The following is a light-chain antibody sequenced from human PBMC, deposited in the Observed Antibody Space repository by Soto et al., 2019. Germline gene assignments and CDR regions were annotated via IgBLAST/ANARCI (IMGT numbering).Light chain of an antibody. CDR2: GNS. Sequence: QSVLTQPPSVSGAPGQRVTDSCTGSSSNIGAGYDVHWYQQLPGTAPKLLIYGNSNRPSGVPDRFSGSKSGTSASLAITGLQAEDEADYYCQSYDSSLSGSVFGGETKVTVL. CDR1: SSNIGAGYD. V-gene: IGLV1-40*01. CDR3: QSYDSSLSGSV. J-gene: IGLJ3*02.